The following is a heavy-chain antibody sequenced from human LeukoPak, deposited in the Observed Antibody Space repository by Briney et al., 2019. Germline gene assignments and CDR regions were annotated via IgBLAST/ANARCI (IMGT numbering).Heavy chain of an antibody. D-gene: IGHD2-2*01. J-gene: IGHJ5*02. CDR1: GGSISTSNYY. CDR2: IFYSGST. Sequence: PSETLSLTCTVSGGSISTSNYYWGWIRQPPGKGLEWIGNIFYSGSTYYSPSLKSRVTISVDTSKNQFSLKLSSVTAADTAVYYCARAYIGGYCSSTSCWSGRWFDPWGQGTLVTVSS. CDR3: ARAYIGGYCSSTSCWSGRWFDP. V-gene: IGHV4-39*07.